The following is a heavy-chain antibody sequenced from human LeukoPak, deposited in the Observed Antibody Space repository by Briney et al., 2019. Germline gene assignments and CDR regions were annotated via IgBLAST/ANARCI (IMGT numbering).Heavy chain of an antibody. CDR1: GFTFSSYS. CDR3: ARGDKSSGWYFFDY. J-gene: IGHJ4*02. Sequence: GGSLRLSCAASGFTFSSYSMNWVRQAPGKGLEWVSSISSSSSYIFYADSVKGRFTISRDNAKNSLYLQMNSLRAEDTAVYYCARGDKSSGWYFFDYWGQGTLVTVSS. D-gene: IGHD6-19*01. CDR2: ISSSSSYI. V-gene: IGHV3-21*01.